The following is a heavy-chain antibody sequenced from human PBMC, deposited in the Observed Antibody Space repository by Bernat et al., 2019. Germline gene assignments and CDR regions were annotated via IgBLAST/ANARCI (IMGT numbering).Heavy chain of an antibody. J-gene: IGHJ6*02. Sequence: QLQLQESGPGLVKPSETLSLTCTVSGGSISSSSYYWGWIRQPPGKWLEWIGSIYYSGSTYYNPSLKSRVTISVDTSKNQFSLKRGSVTAADTAVYYCARGAHNLLWFGEYYYGMDVWGQGTTVTVSS. CDR2: IYYSGST. CDR3: ARGAHNLLWFGEYYYGMDV. D-gene: IGHD3-10*01. CDR1: GGSISSSSYY. V-gene: IGHV4-39*01.